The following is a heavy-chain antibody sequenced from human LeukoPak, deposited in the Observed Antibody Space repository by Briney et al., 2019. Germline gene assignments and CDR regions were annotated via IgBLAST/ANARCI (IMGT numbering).Heavy chain of an antibody. D-gene: IGHD3-3*01. J-gene: IGHJ3*02. Sequence: SETLSLTCTVSGGSISSYYWSWIRQPPGKGLEWIGYIYYSGSTNYNPSLKSRVTISVDTSKNQFSLKLSSVTAADTAVYYCARAGGTIFGVSTDAFDIWGQGTMVTVSS. CDR3: ARAGGTIFGVSTDAFDI. V-gene: IGHV4-59*12. CDR1: GGSISSYY. CDR2: IYYSGST.